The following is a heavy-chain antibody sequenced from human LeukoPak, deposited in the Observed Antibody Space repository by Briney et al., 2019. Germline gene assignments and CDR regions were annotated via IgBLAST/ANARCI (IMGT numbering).Heavy chain of an antibody. CDR2: IYYSGST. CDR3: ARHRISMATPFSVFDY. V-gene: IGHV4-59*08. Sequence: SETLSLTCTVSGGSISSYYWSWIRQPPGKGLEWIRYIYYSGSTNYNPSLKSRVTISVDTSKNQFSLKLSSVTAADTAVYYCARHRISMATPFSVFDYWGQGTLVTVSS. CDR1: GGSISSYY. D-gene: IGHD5-24*01. J-gene: IGHJ4*02.